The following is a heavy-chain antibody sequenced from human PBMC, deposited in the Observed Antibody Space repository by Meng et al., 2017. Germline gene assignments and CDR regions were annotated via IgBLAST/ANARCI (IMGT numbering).Heavy chain of an antibody. Sequence: SLKISCPASGFTFGDFAMSWFRQAPGKGLEWVGFIRSKPYGGTPEYAASVKGRFTISRDDSENIAYLQMTSLETEDTAVYYCTVGRGYYYGLDYWGQGTLVTVSS. CDR2: IRSKPYGGTP. CDR1: GFTFGDFA. V-gene: IGHV3-49*03. CDR3: TVGRGYYYGLDY. J-gene: IGHJ4*02. D-gene: IGHD3-22*01.